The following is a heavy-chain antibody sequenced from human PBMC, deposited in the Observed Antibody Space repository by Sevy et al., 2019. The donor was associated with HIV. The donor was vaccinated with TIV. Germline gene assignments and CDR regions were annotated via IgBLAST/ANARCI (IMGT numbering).Heavy chain of an antibody. CDR1: GFTVSSNY. CDR3: ARGHPHCSGGSCQKYYFDY. J-gene: IGHJ4*02. Sequence: GGSLRLSCAASGFTVSSNYMSWVRQAPGKGLEWVSVIYSGGSTYYADSVKGRFTISRDNSKNTLYLQMNSLRAEDTAVYYCARGHPHCSGGSCQKYYFDYWAREPWSPSPQ. V-gene: IGHV3-53*01. D-gene: IGHD2-15*01. CDR2: IYSGGST.